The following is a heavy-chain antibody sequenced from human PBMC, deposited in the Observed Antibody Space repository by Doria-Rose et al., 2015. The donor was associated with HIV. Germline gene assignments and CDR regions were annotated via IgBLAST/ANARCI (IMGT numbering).Heavy chain of an antibody. V-gene: IGHV3-30*18. D-gene: IGHD1-26*01. CDR3: ANEPRGSQYYFDY. CDR1: GFIFSSYD. J-gene: IGHJ4*02. CDR2: ISYDGSNN. Sequence: VQLQESGGGVVQPGGSLRLSCAASGFIFSSYDMHWVRQAPGKGLEWVAVISYDGSNNYYADSVKGRFTISRDNSKNTLYLKMNTLRVDDAAVYYCANEPRGSQYYFDYWGQGTLVTVSS.